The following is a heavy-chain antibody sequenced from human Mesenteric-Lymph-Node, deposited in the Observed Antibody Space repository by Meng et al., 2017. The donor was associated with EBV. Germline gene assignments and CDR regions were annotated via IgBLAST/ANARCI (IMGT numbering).Heavy chain of an antibody. CDR2: IYYRGST. CDR3: ARAGSYGYFDY. V-gene: IGHV4-61*01. CDR1: GGSVSCGSYY. Sequence: QVELQGSGAGLVRPSETLSLTCTASGGSVSCGSYYWSWIRQRLGKGLGLIGYIYYRGSTNYNPSLKSRVTISVDTSKNQYSLKLSSVAAADTAVSYCARAGSYGYFDYWGQGTLVTVSS. D-gene: IGHD1-26*01. J-gene: IGHJ4*02.